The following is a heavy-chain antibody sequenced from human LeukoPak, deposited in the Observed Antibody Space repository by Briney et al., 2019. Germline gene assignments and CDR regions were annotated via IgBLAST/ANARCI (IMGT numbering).Heavy chain of an antibody. Sequence: ASVKVSCKASGYTFTGYYMHWVRQAPGQGLEWMGWINPNSGGTNYAQKFQGRVTMTRDTSISTAYMELSRLRSDDTAVYYCARVALRYSYGHGDYWGQGTLVTVSS. CDR2: INPNSGGT. CDR3: ARVALRYSYGHGDY. CDR1: GYTFTGYY. V-gene: IGHV1-2*02. D-gene: IGHD5-18*01. J-gene: IGHJ4*02.